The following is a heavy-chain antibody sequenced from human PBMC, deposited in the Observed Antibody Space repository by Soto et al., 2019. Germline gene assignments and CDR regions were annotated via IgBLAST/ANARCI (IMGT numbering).Heavy chain of an antibody. CDR1: GFMFNSYA. D-gene: IGHD2-21*02. J-gene: IGHJ2*01. V-gene: IGHV3-64*01. CDR2: ISSLGDST. CDR3: ARRTAGWYFDL. Sequence: EVQLVESGGGLVQPGGSLRLSCAASGFMFNSYAMHWVRQAPGKGLEYVSAISSLGDSTFYAYSVKDRFTISRDNSKNTLYLQMGSLRAEDMAVYYCARRTAGWYFDLWGRGTLVTVSS.